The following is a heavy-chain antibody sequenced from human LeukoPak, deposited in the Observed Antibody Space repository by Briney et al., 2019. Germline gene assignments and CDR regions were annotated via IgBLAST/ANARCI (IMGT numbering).Heavy chain of an antibody. CDR2: FDPEDGET. D-gene: IGHD5-18*01. Sequence: ASVKVSCKVSGYTLTELSMRWVRQAPGKGLEWMGGFDPEDGETIYAQKFQGRVTMTEDTSTDTAYMELSSLRSEDTAVYYCATDRRYSYDFDYWGQGTLVTVSS. CDR3: ATDRRYSYDFDY. CDR1: GYTLTELS. J-gene: IGHJ4*02. V-gene: IGHV1-24*01.